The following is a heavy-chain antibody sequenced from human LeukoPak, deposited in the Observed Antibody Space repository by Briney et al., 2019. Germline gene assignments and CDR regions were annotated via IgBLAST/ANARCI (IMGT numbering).Heavy chain of an antibody. CDR2: ISWNSGSI. CDR3: AKMLGLGAGSDAFDI. CDR1: GFTFDDYA. Sequence: PGGSLRLSCAASGFTFDDYAMPWVRQAPGKGLEWVSGISWNSGSIGYADSVKGRFTISRDNTKNSLYLQMNSLRAEDTALYYCAKMLGLGAGSDAFDIWGQGTMVTVSS. V-gene: IGHV3-9*01. D-gene: IGHD2-2*01. J-gene: IGHJ3*02.